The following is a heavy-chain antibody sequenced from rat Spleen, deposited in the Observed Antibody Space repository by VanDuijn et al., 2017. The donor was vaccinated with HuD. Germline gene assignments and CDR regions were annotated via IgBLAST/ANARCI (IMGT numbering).Heavy chain of an antibody. J-gene: IGHJ2*01. D-gene: IGHD4-3*01. CDR2: ISYDGSST. V-gene: IGHV5-29*01. CDR1: GFTFSDYY. CDR3: ARHIRGLDY. Sequence: EVQLVESDGGLVQPGRSLKLSCAASGFTFSDYYMAWVRQAPTKGLEWVATISYDGSSTYYRDSVKGRFTISRDNAKSTLYLQMDSLRSEDTATYYCARHIRGLDYWGQGVMVTVSS.